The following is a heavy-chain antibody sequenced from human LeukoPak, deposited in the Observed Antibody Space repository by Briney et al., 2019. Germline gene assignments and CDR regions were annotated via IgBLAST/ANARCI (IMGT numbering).Heavy chain of an antibody. V-gene: IGHV3-15*01. CDR1: GFTFSNAW. CDR3: TTDMSGSYYMFDY. J-gene: IGHJ4*02. CDR2: IKSKTDGGTT. D-gene: IGHD1-26*01. Sequence: GGSLRLSCAASGFTFSNAWMSWVRQAPGKGLEWVGRIKSKTDGGTTDYAAPVKGRFTISRDDSKNTLYLQMNSLKTEDTAVYYCTTDMSGSYYMFDYWGQGTLVTVSS.